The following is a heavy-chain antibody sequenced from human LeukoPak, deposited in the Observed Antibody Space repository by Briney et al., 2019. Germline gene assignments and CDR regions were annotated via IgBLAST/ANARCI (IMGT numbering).Heavy chain of an antibody. CDR2: ISYDGSNK. Sequence: PGGSLRLPCAASGFTFSSYAMHWVRQAPGKGLEWVAVISYDGSNKYYADSVKGRFTISRDNSKNTLYLQMNSLRAEDTAVYYCASSSGHVYYFDYWGQGTLVTVSS. J-gene: IGHJ4*02. CDR1: GFTFSSYA. CDR3: ASSSGHVYYFDY. V-gene: IGHV3-30-3*01.